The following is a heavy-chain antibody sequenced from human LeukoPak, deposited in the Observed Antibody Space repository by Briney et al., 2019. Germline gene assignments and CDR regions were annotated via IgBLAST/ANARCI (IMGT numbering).Heavy chain of an antibody. Sequence: TGGSLRLSCAASGFTFSNSAMNWVRQVPGKGLEWVSSIDSHMYYAASVRGRFTISRDNARNSVYLQMNSLRVEDTAVYYCARDPLRYLRVGHYDYWGQGTLVAVSS. V-gene: IGHV3-21*01. J-gene: IGHJ4*02. CDR3: ARDPLRYLRVGHYDY. D-gene: IGHD3-9*01. CDR2: IDSHM. CDR1: GFTFSNSA.